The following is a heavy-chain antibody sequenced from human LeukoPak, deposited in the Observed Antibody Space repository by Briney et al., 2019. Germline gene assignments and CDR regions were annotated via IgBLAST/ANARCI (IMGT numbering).Heavy chain of an antibody. D-gene: IGHD1-26*01. Sequence: ASVKVSCKASGYTFTSYYMHWVRQAPGQGLEWMGIINPSGGSTSYAQKFQGRVTMTRDTSTSTVYMELSSLRSEGTAVYYCAGPWDQVGFDPWGQGTLVSVSS. J-gene: IGHJ5*02. V-gene: IGHV1-46*01. CDR3: AGPWDQVGFDP. CDR2: INPSGGST. CDR1: GYTFTSYY.